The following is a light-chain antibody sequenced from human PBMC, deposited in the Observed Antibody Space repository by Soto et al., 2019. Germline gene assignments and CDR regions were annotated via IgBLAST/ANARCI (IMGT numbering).Light chain of an antibody. J-gene: IGKJ1*01. CDR1: ESVSNS. Sequence: ETVLTQSPATLSLSPGERATLSCRASESVSNSLAWYQQKPGQAPRLLIYGASTRATGIPARFSGSGSGTEFTLTISSLQSEDFAVYYCHQSNDWWTFGQGTKVDNK. CDR3: HQSNDWWT. CDR2: GAS. V-gene: IGKV3-15*01.